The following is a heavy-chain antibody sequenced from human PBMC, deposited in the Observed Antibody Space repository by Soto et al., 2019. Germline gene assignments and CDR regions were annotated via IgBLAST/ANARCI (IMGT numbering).Heavy chain of an antibody. V-gene: IGHV1-69*13. CDR3: AREVTDYDILTSYSLGEIWFEP. Sequence: SVKVSCKTSGGTFSSYAISWVRQAPGQGLEWIGGIIPIFGTANYAQPFQGRVTITADESTSTAYMELSSLRSEDTAVYYCAREVTDYDILTSYSLGEIWFEPWGHGTLETDSS. CDR1: GGTFSSYA. D-gene: IGHD3-9*01. CDR2: IIPIFGTA. J-gene: IGHJ5*02.